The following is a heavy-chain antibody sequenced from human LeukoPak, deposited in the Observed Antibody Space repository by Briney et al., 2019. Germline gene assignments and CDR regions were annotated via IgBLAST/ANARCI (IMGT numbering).Heavy chain of an antibody. V-gene: IGHV3-15*01. CDR3: TTRGIAVSGLGY. Sequence: GGSLRLSCAASGFSFNTAWLNWVRQTPGKGLEWLGRIKSKTDDGTAEYAAHVKGTFIISRDDSKNMLSLEMRSLRTEDTGVYYCTTRGIAVSGLGYWGRGTLVVVSS. CDR1: GFSFNTAW. J-gene: IGHJ4*02. D-gene: IGHD6-19*01. CDR2: IKSKTDDGTA.